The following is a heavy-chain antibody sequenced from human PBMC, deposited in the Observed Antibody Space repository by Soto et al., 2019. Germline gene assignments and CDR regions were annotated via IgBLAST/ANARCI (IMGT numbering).Heavy chain of an antibody. D-gene: IGHD1-20*01. V-gene: IGHV3-11*01. CDR3: ARVRTFSYNCNYDNYGMDV. Sequence: QVQLVESGGGLVKPGGSLRLSCAASGFTFSDYYMSWIRQAPGKGLEWVSYISSSGSTIYYADSVKGRFTISRDNAKNSLYLQMNSLRAEDTAVYYCARVRTFSYNCNYDNYGMDVWGQGTTVTVSS. CDR2: ISSSGSTI. CDR1: GFTFSDYY. J-gene: IGHJ6*02.